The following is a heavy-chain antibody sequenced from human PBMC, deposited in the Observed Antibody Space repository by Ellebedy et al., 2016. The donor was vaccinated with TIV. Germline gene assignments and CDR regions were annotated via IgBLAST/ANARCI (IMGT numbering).Heavy chain of an antibody. CDR1: GFTFSNFG. J-gene: IGHJ5*01. Sequence: GESLKISXAASGFTFSNFGFHCVRQASGKGLGWVAAISYDGTDEDYVDSVKGRFTISRDNSRNTMYLQMNSLRTEDTAVFYCAKDSPGYRGLLDSWGHGTLVTVSS. D-gene: IGHD5-12*01. CDR3: AKDSPGYRGLLDS. CDR2: ISYDGTDE. V-gene: IGHV3-30*18.